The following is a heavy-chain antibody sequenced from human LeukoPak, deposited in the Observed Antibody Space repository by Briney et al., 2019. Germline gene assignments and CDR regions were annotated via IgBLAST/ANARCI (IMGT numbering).Heavy chain of an antibody. J-gene: IGHJ5*02. CDR1: GYSISSGYY. V-gene: IGHV4-38-2*02. CDR3: ARSVVEMATMYNWFDP. CDR2: IYHSGST. Sequence: PSETLSLTCTVSGYSISSGYYWGWIWQPPGKGLEWIGSIYHSGSTYYNPSLKSRVTISVDTSKNQFSLKLSSVTAADTAVYYCARSVVEMATMYNWFDPWGQGTLVTVSS. D-gene: IGHD5-24*01.